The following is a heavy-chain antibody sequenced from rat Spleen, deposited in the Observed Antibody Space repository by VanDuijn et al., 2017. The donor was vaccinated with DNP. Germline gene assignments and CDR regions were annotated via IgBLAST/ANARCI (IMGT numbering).Heavy chain of an antibody. D-gene: IGHD1-11*01. V-gene: IGHV5-20*01. J-gene: IGHJ3*01. CDR2: ITNAGGST. CDR3: TTASYGFTY. Sequence: EVQLVESGGVLVQPGRSLKLSCAASGFTFSDYYMAWIRQAPGKGLEWVASITNAGGSTYYPDSVKGRLTISRDSAKSILYLQMDSLRSEDTATYYCTTASYGFTYWGQGTLVTVSS. CDR1: GFTFSDYY.